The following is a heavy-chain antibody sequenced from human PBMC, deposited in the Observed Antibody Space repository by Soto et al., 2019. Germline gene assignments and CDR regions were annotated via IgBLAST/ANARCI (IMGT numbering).Heavy chain of an antibody. D-gene: IGHD3-3*01. CDR2: IGTAGDT. CDR1: GFTFSSYD. Sequence: HPGGSLRLSCAASGFTFSSYDMHWVRQATGKGLEWVSAIGTAGDTYYPGSVKGRFTISRENAKNSLYLQMNSLRAGDTAVYYCARAPSYYDFWSGYYGPRYGMDVWGQGTTVTVSS. CDR3: ARAPSYYDFWSGYYGPRYGMDV. J-gene: IGHJ6*02. V-gene: IGHV3-13*01.